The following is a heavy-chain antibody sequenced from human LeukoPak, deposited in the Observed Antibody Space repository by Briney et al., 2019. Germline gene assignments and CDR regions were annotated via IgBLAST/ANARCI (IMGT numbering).Heavy chain of an antibody. D-gene: IGHD2-15*01. CDR2: IYHSGSP. Sequence: PSETLSLTCTVSGYSISSGYYWGWIRQPPGKGLEWIGSIYHSGSPYYNPSLKNRVTISVDTSKNQFSLKLNSVTAADTAVYYCASFYCSGGSCYQYFSYYYMDVWGKGTTVTISS. CDR1: GYSISSGYY. J-gene: IGHJ6*03. CDR3: ASFYCSGGSCYQYFSYYYMDV. V-gene: IGHV4-38-2*02.